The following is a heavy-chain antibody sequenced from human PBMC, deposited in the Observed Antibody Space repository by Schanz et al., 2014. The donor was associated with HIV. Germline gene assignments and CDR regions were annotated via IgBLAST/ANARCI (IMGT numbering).Heavy chain of an antibody. Sequence: EVQLLESGGGLVQPGGSLRLSCTASGLPFSTYAMSWVRQAPGKGLEWLAGVSRSGANTYYADFVEGRFTISRDNSKNTLYLQMHSLRAEDTALYYCAKDIAGYNRYYFDYWGQGTLVTVSS. CDR3: AKDIAGYNRYYFDY. CDR2: VSRSGANT. V-gene: IGHV3-23*01. J-gene: IGHJ4*02. CDR1: GLPFSTYA. D-gene: IGHD5-12*01.